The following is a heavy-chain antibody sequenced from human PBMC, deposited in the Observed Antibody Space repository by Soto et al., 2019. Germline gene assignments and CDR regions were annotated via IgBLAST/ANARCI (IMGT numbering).Heavy chain of an antibody. J-gene: IGHJ5*02. CDR2: IFPSDSDT. CDR3: ARRTGSWLDP. D-gene: IGHD3-10*01. CDR1: GYSFTTSW. Sequence: GGSLKISFKFSGYSFTTSWIVLVRQMPGKGLEWMGIIFPSDSDTRYSPSFQCQVTISVDKSISTAYLQWSSLKASDTAMYYCARRTGSWLDPWGQGTLVTVSS. V-gene: IGHV5-51*01.